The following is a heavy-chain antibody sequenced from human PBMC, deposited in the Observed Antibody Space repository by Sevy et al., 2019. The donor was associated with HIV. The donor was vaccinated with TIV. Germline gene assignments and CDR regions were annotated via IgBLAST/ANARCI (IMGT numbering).Heavy chain of an antibody. CDR1: GFTFSSYS. CDR2: ISSSSSTI. J-gene: IGHJ6*02. V-gene: IGHV3-48*02. D-gene: IGHD3-10*01. Sequence: GGSLRLSCAASGFTFSSYSMNWVRQAPGKGLEWVSYISSSSSTIYYADSVKGRFTISRDNVKNSLYLQMNSLRDEDTAVYYCARDRAVRGVSYYYYGMDVWGQGTTVTVSS. CDR3: ARDRAVRGVSYYYYGMDV.